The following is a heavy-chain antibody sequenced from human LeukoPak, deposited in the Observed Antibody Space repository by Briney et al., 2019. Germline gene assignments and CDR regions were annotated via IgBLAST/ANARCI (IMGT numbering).Heavy chain of an antibody. V-gene: IGHV4-34*01. J-gene: IGHJ6*02. Sequence: NPSETLSLTCAVYGGSFSVYYWSWIRQPPGKGLEWIGEINHSGSTNYNPSLKSRVTISVDTSKNQFSLKLSSVTAADTAVYYCARGPHYDFWSGKLDHYYGMDVWGQGTTVTVSS. CDR2: INHSGST. D-gene: IGHD3-3*01. CDR1: GGSFSVYY. CDR3: ARGPHYDFWSGKLDHYYGMDV.